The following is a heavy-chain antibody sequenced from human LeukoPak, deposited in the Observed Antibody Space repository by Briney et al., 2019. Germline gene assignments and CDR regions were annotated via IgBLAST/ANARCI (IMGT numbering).Heavy chain of an antibody. V-gene: IGHV4-34*01. CDR1: GGSFSGYY. CDR2: INHSGST. CDR3: ARDLGKYSSGWFDY. Sequence: SETLSLTCAVYGGSFSGYYWSWIRQPPGKGLEWIGEINHSGSTNYNPSLKSRVTISVDTSKNQFSLKLSSVTAADTAVYYCARDLGKYSSGWFDYWGQGTLVTVSS. J-gene: IGHJ4*02. D-gene: IGHD6-19*01.